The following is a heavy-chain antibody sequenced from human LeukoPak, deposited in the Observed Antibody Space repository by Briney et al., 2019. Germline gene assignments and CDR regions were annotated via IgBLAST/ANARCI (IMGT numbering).Heavy chain of an antibody. CDR1: GFTFSSYW. Sequence: SGGSLRLSCAASGFTFSSYWMSWVRQAPGKGLEWVANIKQDGSEKHYVDSVKGRFTISRDNAKNSLYLQMNSLRAEDTAVYYCASPISVPYYFDYWGQGTLVTVSS. J-gene: IGHJ4*02. CDR2: IKQDGSEK. D-gene: IGHD2-2*01. V-gene: IGHV3-7*01. CDR3: ASPISVPYYFDY.